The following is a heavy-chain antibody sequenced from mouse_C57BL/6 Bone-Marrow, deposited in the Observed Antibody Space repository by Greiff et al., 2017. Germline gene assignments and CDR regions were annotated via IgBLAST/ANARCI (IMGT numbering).Heavy chain of an antibody. CDR2: ISSGGDYI. D-gene: IGHD2-5*01. Sequence: EVKLVESGAGLVKPGGSLKLSCAASGFTFSSYAMSWVRQTPEKRLEWVAYISSGGDYIYYADTVKGRFTISRDNARNTLYLQMSSLTSEDTAMYYCTREGNSNPYAMDYWGQGTSVTVSS. J-gene: IGHJ4*01. CDR1: GFTFSSYA. CDR3: TREGNSNPYAMDY. V-gene: IGHV5-9-1*02.